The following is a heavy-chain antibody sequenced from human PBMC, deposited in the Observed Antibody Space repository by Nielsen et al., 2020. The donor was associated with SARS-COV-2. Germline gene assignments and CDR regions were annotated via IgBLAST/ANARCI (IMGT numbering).Heavy chain of an antibody. V-gene: IGHV1-69*13. CDR3: ARGPITFGGVIVPFDY. J-gene: IGHJ4*02. CDR2: IIPIFGTA. D-gene: IGHD3-16*02. CDR1: GGTFSSYA. Sequence: SVKVSCKASGGTFSSYAISWVRQAPGQGLEWMGGIIPIFGTANYAQKFQGRVTITADESTSTAYMELSSLRSEDTAVYYCARGPITFGGVIVPFDYWGQGTLVTVSS.